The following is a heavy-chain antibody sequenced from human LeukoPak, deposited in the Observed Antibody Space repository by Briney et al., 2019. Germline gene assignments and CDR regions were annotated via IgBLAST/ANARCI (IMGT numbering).Heavy chain of an antibody. CDR3: ATDINRPGGPEMQPPEGH. Sequence: GASVRVSCKASGGTFSSYAISWVRQAPGQGLEWMGRIIPILGVANYAQKFQGRVTITADQSTSTAYMEVRSLRSEDTAVYYCATDINRPGGPEMQPPEGHWGRGTLVTVSS. CDR1: GGTFSSYA. V-gene: IGHV1-69*04. CDR2: IIPILGVA. D-gene: IGHD1-14*01. J-gene: IGHJ4*02.